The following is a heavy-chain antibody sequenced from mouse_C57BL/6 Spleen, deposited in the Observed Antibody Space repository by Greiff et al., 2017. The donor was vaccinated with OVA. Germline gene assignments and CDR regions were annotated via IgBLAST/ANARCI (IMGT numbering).Heavy chain of an antibody. D-gene: IGHD4-1*01. J-gene: IGHJ4*01. CDR2: IDPETGGT. CDR1: GYTFTDYE. Sequence: VQLQQSGAELVRPGASVTLSCKASGYTFTDYEMHWVKQTPVHGLEWIGAIDPETGGTAYNQKFKGKAILTADKSSSTAYMELRSLTSEDSAVYYWATGRYYAMDYWGQGTSVTVSS. CDR3: ATGRYYAMDY. V-gene: IGHV1-15*01.